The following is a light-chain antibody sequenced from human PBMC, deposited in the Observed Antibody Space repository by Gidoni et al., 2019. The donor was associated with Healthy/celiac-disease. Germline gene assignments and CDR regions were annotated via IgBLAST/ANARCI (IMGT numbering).Light chain of an antibody. J-gene: IGLJ1*01. V-gene: IGLV2-14*03. CDR3: SSYTSSSTRV. CDR2: DVS. CDR1: SSDVVGYNY. Sequence: QSALTQPASVSGSPGQSNTISCTGTSSDVVGYNYVSCCQPHPGKAPQLMIYDVSNRPSGVSNRFSGSKSGNTASLTISGLQAEDEADYYCSSYTSSSTRVFGTGTKVTVL.